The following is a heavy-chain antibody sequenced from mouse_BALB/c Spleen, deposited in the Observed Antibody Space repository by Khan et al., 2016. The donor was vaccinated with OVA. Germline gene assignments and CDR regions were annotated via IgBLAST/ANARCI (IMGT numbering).Heavy chain of an antibody. CDR1: GYSFTNYG. Sequence: QIQLVQSGPELKKPGETVQISCKASGYSFTNYGMNWVMQAPGKGLKWMGWINTYTGEPTFAHDFKGRFALSLENSASTAHLEIKSLKNEETATYYYGTIGYRGTMDCWGQGTTVTVSS. D-gene: IGHD2-14*01. V-gene: IGHV9-3-1*01. CDR3: GTIGYRGTMDC. J-gene: IGHJ4*01. CDR2: INTYTGEP.